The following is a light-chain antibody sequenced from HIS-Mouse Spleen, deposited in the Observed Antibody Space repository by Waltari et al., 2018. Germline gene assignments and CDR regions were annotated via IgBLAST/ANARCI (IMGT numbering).Light chain of an antibody. CDR1: SSDVGSYNR. Sequence: QSALTQPPSVSGSPGQSVTISCTGTSSDVGSYNRVSWYQQPPGTAPNLLIYEVRNRPAGVPDRFSGSKSGDPASLTISGLQAEDEADYYCSSYTSSSTVFGTGTKVTVL. CDR2: EVR. CDR3: SSYTSSSTV. V-gene: IGLV2-18*02. J-gene: IGLJ1*01.